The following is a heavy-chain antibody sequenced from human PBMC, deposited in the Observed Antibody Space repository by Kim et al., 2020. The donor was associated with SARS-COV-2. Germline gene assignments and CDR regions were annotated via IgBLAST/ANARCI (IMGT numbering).Heavy chain of an antibody. CDR1: GYTFTSYY. D-gene: IGHD3-22*01. J-gene: IGHJ6*02. V-gene: IGHV1-46*01. CDR2: INPSGGST. Sequence: ASVKVSCKASGYTFTSYYMHWVRQAPGQGLEWMGIINPSGGSTSYAQKFQGRVTMTRDTSTSTVYMELSSLRSEDTAVYYCAPLTPIYYDSRGGMDVWGQGTTVTVSS. CDR3: APLTPIYYDSRGGMDV.